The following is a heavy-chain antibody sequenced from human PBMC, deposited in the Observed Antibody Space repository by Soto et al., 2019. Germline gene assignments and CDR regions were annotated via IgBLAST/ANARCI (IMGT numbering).Heavy chain of an antibody. CDR3: AREPKSGVVRSGDYYYYGMDV. CDR1: GGSISSYY. V-gene: IGHV4-59*01. CDR2: IYYSGST. Sequence: SETLSLTCTVSGGSISSYYWSWIRQPPGKGLEWIGYIYYSGSTNYNPSLKSRVTISVDTSKNQFSLKLSSVTAADTAVYYCAREPKSGVVRSGDYYYYGMDVWGQGTTVTVSS. J-gene: IGHJ6*02. D-gene: IGHD2-15*01.